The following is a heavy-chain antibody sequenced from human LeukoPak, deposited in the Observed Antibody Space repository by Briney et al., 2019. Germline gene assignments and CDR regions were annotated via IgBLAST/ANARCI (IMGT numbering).Heavy chain of an antibody. D-gene: IGHD2-2*01. V-gene: IGHV1-18*01. CDR2: ISAYNNNT. CDR3: ARGARISSSWYSSV. J-gene: IGHJ4*02. Sequence: GASVKVSCKTSGYTFSNYGVSWVRQAPGQGLEWVGWISAYNNNTNYAQKFQGRLTMTTDTSTSTAYMELRSLRSDDTAVYYCARGARISSSWYSSVWGQGTLITVS. CDR1: GYTFSNYG.